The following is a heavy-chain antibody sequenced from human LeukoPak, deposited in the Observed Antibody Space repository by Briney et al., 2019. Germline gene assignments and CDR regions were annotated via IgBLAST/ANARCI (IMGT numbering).Heavy chain of an antibody. V-gene: IGHV1-2*02. CDR3: ASAESHDYGET. Sequence: GASVKVSCKASGYTFTGYYMHWVRQAPGQGLEWMGWINPNSGGTQYAQKFQGRVTMARDTSISTAYMELSRLQSDDTAVYYCASAESHDYGETWGQGTLVTVSS. J-gene: IGHJ4*02. CDR1: GYTFTGYY. CDR2: INPNSGGT. D-gene: IGHD4-17*01.